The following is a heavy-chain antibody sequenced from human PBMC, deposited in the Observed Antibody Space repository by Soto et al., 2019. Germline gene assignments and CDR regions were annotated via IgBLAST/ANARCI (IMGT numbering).Heavy chain of an antibody. CDR3: AKFLGDSVYYPTGY. CDR2: IGGGGGSST. Sequence: EVQLLESGGGLVQPGGSLRLSCAASAFTSSSYAMSWVRQAPGKGLEWVSTIGGGGGSSTYYADSVKGRFTIFRDNSKNTLFLQMNSLRAEDTALYYCAKFLGDSVYYPTGYWGQGTLVTVSS. CDR1: AFTSSSYA. V-gene: IGHV3-23*01. J-gene: IGHJ4*02. D-gene: IGHD3-22*01.